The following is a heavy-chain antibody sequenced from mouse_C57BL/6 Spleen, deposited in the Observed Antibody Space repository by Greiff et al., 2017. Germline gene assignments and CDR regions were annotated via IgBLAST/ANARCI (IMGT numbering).Heavy chain of an antibody. CDR1: GYTFTSYW. J-gene: IGHJ4*01. D-gene: IGHD2-4*01. CDR3: ARGGLRDYYYAMDD. Sequence: QVQLQQPGAELVKPGASVKLSCKASGYTFTSYWMQWVKQRPGQGLEWIGEIDPSASYTNYNQKFKGKATLTVDTSSSTAYMQLSSLTSEDSAVYYCARGGLRDYYYAMDDWGQGTSVTFSS. CDR2: IDPSASYT. V-gene: IGHV1-50*01.